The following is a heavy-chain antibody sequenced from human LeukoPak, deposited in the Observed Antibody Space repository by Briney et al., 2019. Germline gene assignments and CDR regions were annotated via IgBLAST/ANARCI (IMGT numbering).Heavy chain of an antibody. J-gene: IGHJ4*02. CDR3: ARVGVTADFDY. Sequence: PSETLSLTCTVSGGSISSSGYYWGWVRQPPGKELEWIGSIYYSGSSHYNPSLKSRVSMLRDTAKNQFSLNLSSVTAADTAVYYCARVGVTADFDYWGQGTLVTVSS. CDR2: IYYSGSS. D-gene: IGHD1-26*01. CDR1: GGSISSSGYY. V-gene: IGHV4-39*07.